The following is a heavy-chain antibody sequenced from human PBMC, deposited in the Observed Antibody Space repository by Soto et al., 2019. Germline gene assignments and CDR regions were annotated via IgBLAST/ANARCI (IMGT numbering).Heavy chain of an antibody. CDR1: GYTFTSYH. CDR3: ARDTPPTDY. V-gene: IGHV1-18*01. CDR2: ISAYNTNT. Sequence: QVQLVQSGAEVKKPGASVKVSCKTSGYTFTSYHISWVRQAPGQGLEWMGWISAYNTNTNYAQKFQGRVTMTTDTLTSTAYMALRRLRSDDTVVYYCARDTPPTDYWGQGTLVTVSS. J-gene: IGHJ4*02.